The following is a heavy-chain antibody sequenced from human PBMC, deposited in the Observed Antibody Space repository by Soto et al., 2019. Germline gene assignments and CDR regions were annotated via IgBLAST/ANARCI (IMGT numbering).Heavy chain of an antibody. CDR2: VNDDGSST. CDR3: ARDLITASGGPNWYFDL. V-gene: IGHV3-74*01. D-gene: IGHD1-20*01. J-gene: IGHJ2*01. CDR1: GFTFSRHW. Sequence: GGSLRLSCASSGFTFSRHWMHWVRQAPGKGLVWVARVNDDGSSTAYGDSVRGRFTISRDNAKNTLYLQMGSLKTEDTAVYYCARDLITASGGPNWYFDLWGRGTLVTVSS.